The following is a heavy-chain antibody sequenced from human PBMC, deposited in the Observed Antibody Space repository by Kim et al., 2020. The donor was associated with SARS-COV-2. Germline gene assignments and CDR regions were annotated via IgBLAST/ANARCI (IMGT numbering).Heavy chain of an antibody. D-gene: IGHD3-10*01. CDR3: ARFGSTPYYYYGMDV. V-gene: IGHV3-7*03. J-gene: IGHJ6*02. Sequence: DAVKGRFTNSRDNAKNSLYLQVNSLRAEDTAVDYCARFGSTPYYYYGMDVWGQGTTVTVSS.